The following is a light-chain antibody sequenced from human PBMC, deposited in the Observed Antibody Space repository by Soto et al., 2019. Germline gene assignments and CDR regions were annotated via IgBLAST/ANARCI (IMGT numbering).Light chain of an antibody. CDR3: QQYHNWPPIT. CDR1: QSISSY. V-gene: IGKV1-39*01. J-gene: IGKJ5*01. CDR2: AAS. Sequence: DIQMTQSPSSLSASVGDRVTITCRASQSISSYLNWYQQKPGKAPKLLIYAASSLQSGVPSRFSGSGSGTDFTLTITSLQSEDHAVYYCQQYHNWPPITFGQGTRLENK.